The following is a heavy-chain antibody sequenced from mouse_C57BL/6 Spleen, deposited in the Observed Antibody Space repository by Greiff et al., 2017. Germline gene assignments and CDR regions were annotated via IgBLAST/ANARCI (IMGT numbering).Heavy chain of an antibody. Sequence: EVQLQQSGPELVKPGASVKISCKASGYTFTDYYMNWVKQSHGKSLEWIGDINPNNGGTSYNQKFKGKATLTVDKSSSTAYMERRSLTSEDSAVYYCARYDYEAWFAYWGQGTLVTVSA. CDR1: GYTFTDYY. J-gene: IGHJ3*01. D-gene: IGHD2-4*01. V-gene: IGHV1-26*01. CDR3: ARYDYEAWFAY. CDR2: INPNNGGT.